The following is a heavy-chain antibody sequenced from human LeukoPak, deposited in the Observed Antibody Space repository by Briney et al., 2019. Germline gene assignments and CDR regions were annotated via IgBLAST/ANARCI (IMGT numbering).Heavy chain of an antibody. CDR1: ASTVSSYS. CDR3: ARDVYRIFDY. D-gene: IGHD1-14*01. CDR2: ISGTGSDT. J-gene: IGHJ4*02. V-gene: IGHV3-21*01. Sequence: GRSLSPSCAPAASTVSSYSINSARHAPGKGLEWVSSISGTGSDTYYTDSLKGRFTVSRDNTKNSLYLQMNSLRAEDTAVYYCARDVYRIFDYWGLGTLVTVSS.